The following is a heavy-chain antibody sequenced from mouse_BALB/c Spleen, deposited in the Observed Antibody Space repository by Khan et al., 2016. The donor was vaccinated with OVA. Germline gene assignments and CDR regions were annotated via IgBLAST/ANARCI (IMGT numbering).Heavy chain of an antibody. J-gene: IGHJ4*01. CDR1: GYTFTNCG. CDR3: ARPPCFSYVMDY. V-gene: IGHV9-3-1*01. Sequence: QIQLVQSGPELKKPGETVKISCKASGYTFTNCGMNWVKQAPGKGLKWMGWINTYTGEPTYADDFKGRFAFSLETSASTAYLQINNLKNEDTATCVCARPPCFSYVMDYWGHGTSITVSS. CDR2: INTYTGEP.